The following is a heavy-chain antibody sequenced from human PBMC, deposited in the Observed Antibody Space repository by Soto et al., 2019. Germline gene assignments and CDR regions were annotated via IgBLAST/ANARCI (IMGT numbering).Heavy chain of an antibody. Sequence: QVQLQQWGAGLLQPSETLSLTCAVYGGSFSGYYWSWIRQPPGNWLEWIGAINHSGSTNYNPSLKSRVTISVDTSKNQFYLKLSSVTAADTAVYYCASSSSWYQIYYYYGMDVWGQWTTVTVSS. CDR2: INHSGST. CDR1: GGSFSGYY. V-gene: IGHV4-34*01. CDR3: ASSSSWYQIYYYYGMDV. D-gene: IGHD6-13*01. J-gene: IGHJ6*02.